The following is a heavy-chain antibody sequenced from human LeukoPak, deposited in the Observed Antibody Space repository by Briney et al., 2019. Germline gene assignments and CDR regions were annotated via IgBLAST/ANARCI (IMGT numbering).Heavy chain of an antibody. CDR3: ARDSRRGSYYFGDNY. Sequence: ASVKVSCKASGYTFTSYGISWVRQAPGQGLEWMGWVSAYNGNTNYAQKLQGRVTMTTDTSTSTAYMELRSLRSDDTAVYYCARDSRRGSYYFGDNYWGQGTLVTVSS. V-gene: IGHV1-18*01. D-gene: IGHD1-26*01. J-gene: IGHJ4*02. CDR1: GYTFTSYG. CDR2: VSAYNGNT.